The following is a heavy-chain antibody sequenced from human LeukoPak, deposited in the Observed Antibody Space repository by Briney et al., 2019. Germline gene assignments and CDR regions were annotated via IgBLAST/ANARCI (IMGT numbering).Heavy chain of an antibody. CDR1: GYTFTNYG. Sequence: ASVKVSCKASGYTFTNYGISWVRQAPGQGLEWMGWISAYNGNTKYTQKLQGRVTMTTDTSTNTAYMELRSLRVEDTAVYYCARNRGISDWGQGTLVTVSS. CDR2: ISAYNGNT. J-gene: IGHJ4*02. CDR3: ARNRGISD. V-gene: IGHV1-18*01. D-gene: IGHD3-10*01.